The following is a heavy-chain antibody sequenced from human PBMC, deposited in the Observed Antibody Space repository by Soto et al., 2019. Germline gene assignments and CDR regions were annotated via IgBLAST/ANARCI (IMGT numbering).Heavy chain of an antibody. CDR3: ARDSPGYGDYVLFDY. D-gene: IGHD4-17*01. J-gene: IGHJ4*02. CDR1: GDSVSRNSVA. Sequence: SQTLSLTCAISGDSVSRNSVAWNWIRQSPSRGLEWLGRTYYRSKWYSDYAVSVKSRITIHADTSKNQFSLQLNSVTPEDTAVYYCARDSPGYGDYVLFDYWGQGTLVTVSS. V-gene: IGHV6-1*01. CDR2: TYYRSKWYS.